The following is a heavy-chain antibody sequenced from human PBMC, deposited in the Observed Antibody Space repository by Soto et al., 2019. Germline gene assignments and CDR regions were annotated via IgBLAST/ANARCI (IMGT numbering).Heavy chain of an antibody. CDR3: AKEKGYCSSTSCYESYYYYGMDV. J-gene: IGHJ6*02. D-gene: IGHD2-2*01. CDR2: ISYDGSNK. CDR1: GFTFSSYG. V-gene: IGHV3-30*18. Sequence: QVQLVESGGGVVQPGRSLRLSCAASGFTFSSYGMHWVRQAPGKGLEWVAVISYDGSNKYYADSVKGRFTISRDNSKNTLYLQMNSLRAEDTAVYYCAKEKGYCSSTSCYESYYYYGMDVWGQVTTVTVSS.